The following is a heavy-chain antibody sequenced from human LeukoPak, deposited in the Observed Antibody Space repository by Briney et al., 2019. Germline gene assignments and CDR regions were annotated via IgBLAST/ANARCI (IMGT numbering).Heavy chain of an antibody. Sequence: GSLRLSCAASGFTVSSNYMSWVRQAPGKGLEWVSVIYSGGSTYYADSVKGRFTISRDNSKNTLYLQMNSLRAEDTAVYYCARVRYYYDSSGYYFDYWGQGTLVTVSS. CDR3: ARVRYYYDSSGYYFDY. CDR1: GFTVSSNY. V-gene: IGHV3-66*01. D-gene: IGHD3-22*01. CDR2: IYSGGST. J-gene: IGHJ4*02.